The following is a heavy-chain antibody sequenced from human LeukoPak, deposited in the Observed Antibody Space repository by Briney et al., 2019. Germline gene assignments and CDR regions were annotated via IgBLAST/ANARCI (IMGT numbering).Heavy chain of an antibody. CDR3: ARGLIETQGLVIKSVLLWFGELSP. CDR1: GYTFTSYD. J-gene: IGHJ5*02. D-gene: IGHD3-10*01. V-gene: IGHV1-8*01. CDR2: MNPNSGNT. Sequence: ASVKVSCEASGYTFTSYDINWVRQATGQGLEWMGWMNPNSGNTGYAQKFQGRVTMTRNTSISTAYMELSSLRSEDTAVYYCARGLIETQGLVIKSVLLWFGELSPWGQGTLVTVSS.